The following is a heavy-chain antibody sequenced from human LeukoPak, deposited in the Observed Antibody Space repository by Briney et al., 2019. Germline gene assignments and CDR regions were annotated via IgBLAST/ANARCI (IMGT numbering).Heavy chain of an antibody. CDR2: IYYSGST. V-gene: IGHV4-31*03. J-gene: IGHJ6*02. D-gene: IGHD2-21*02. CDR3: ARDHCGGACYVGYGMDV. CDR1: GGSMSSGGYY. Sequence: SETLSLTCTVSGGSMSSGGYYWSWIRQHPGKGLEWIGYIYYSGSTYYNPSLKSRVTISVDTSKNQFSLKLSSVTAADTAVYYCARDHCGGACYVGYGMDVWGQGTTGTVSS.